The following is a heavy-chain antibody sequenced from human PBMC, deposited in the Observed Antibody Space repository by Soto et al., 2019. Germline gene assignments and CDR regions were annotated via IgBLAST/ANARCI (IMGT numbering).Heavy chain of an antibody. D-gene: IGHD1-26*01. Sequence: GGSLRLSCVVSGFTFSNTWMNWVRQAPGKGLEWVAAISGSGGSTYYADSVKGRFTISRDNSKNTLYLQMNSLRAEDTAVYYCAKSLVGATTRTYYFDYWGQGTLVTVSS. CDR3: AKSLVGATTRTYYFDY. J-gene: IGHJ4*02. CDR1: GFTFSNTW. CDR2: ISGSGGST. V-gene: IGHV3-23*01.